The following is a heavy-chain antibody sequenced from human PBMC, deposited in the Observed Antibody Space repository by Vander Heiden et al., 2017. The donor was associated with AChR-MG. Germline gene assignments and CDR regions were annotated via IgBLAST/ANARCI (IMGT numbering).Heavy chain of an antibody. D-gene: IGHD2-21*02. CDR1: GGSISRYY. Sequence: QVQLQESGPGLVKPSETLSLTCTVSGGSISRYYWSWIRQPPGKGLEWIGYIYYSGSTNYNPSLKSRVTISVDTSKNQFSLKLSSVTAADTAVYYCARQAYCGGDCEYYFDYWGQGTLVTVSS. J-gene: IGHJ4*02. CDR3: ARQAYCGGDCEYYFDY. V-gene: IGHV4-59*08. CDR2: IYYSGST.